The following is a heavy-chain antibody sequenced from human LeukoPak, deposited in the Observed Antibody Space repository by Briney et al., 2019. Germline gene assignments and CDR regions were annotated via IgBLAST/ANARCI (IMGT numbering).Heavy chain of an antibody. D-gene: IGHD4-23*01. Sequence: ASVKVSCEASGYTFTGYYMHWVRQAPGQGLEWMGWINPNSGGTNYAQKFQGRVTMTRDTSISTAYMELSRLRSDDTAVYYCARDDYGGNLYYYYYGMDVWGQGTTVTVSS. CDR1: GYTFTGYY. CDR2: INPNSGGT. J-gene: IGHJ6*02. V-gene: IGHV1-2*02. CDR3: ARDDYGGNLYYYYYGMDV.